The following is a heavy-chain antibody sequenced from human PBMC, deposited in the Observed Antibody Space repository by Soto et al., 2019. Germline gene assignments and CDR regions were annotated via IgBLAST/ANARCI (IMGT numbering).Heavy chain of an antibody. Sequence: SETLSLTCTVSGGSISSYYWSWIRQPPGKGLEWIGYIYYSGSTTYNPSLKSRVTISVDTSKNQFSLKLSSVTAADTAVYYCARHGSSAGAMDVWGQGTTVTGSS. CDR2: IYYSGST. V-gene: IGHV4-59*01. D-gene: IGHD6-6*01. CDR3: ARHGSSAGAMDV. J-gene: IGHJ6*02. CDR1: GGSISSYY.